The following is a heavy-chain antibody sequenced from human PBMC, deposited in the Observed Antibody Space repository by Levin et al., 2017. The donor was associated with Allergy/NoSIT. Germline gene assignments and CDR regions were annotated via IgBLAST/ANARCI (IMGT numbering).Heavy chain of an antibody. Sequence: SQTLSLTCAISGDRFSSNSAAWNWIRQSPSRGLEWLGRTYYRSKWYNDYAVSVKSRITINPDTSKNQFSLQLNSVTPEDTAVYYCARAPSARNREIDYWGQGTLVTVSS. CDR3: ARAPSARNREIDY. CDR2: TYYRSKWYN. CDR1: GDRFSSNSAA. J-gene: IGHJ4*02. V-gene: IGHV6-1*01. D-gene: IGHD1-14*01.